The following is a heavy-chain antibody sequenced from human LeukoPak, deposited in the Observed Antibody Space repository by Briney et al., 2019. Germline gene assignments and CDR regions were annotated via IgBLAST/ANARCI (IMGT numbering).Heavy chain of an antibody. CDR2: IGSSGGGI. V-gene: IGHV3-23*01. D-gene: IGHD7-27*01. Sequence: GGSLRLSCAASGFTFSSNAMSWVRQAPGKGLEWVSIIGSSGGGIHYADSVKGRFTISRDNSKNALYLQMNSLRVEDTAVYYCAIDPNWGTHSWGQGVLVTVSS. J-gene: IGHJ4*02. CDR1: GFTFSSNA. CDR3: AIDPNWGTHS.